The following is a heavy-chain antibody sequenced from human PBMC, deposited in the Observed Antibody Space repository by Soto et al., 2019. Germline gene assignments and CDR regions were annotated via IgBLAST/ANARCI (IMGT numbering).Heavy chain of an antibody. CDR3: VTAQDMDVIDFRVDY. J-gene: IGHJ4*02. CDR1: GFTFSSYG. D-gene: IGHD5-18*01. V-gene: IGHV3-30*03. Sequence: QVQLVESGGGVVQPGRSLRLSCEASGFTFSSYGMHWVRQAPGKGLEWVAVISVDGSDKYYGDPVKGRFTVSRDNSKNTLYVQMNSLRAEDTAVYYCVTAQDMDVIDFRVDYWGQGTLVTVSS. CDR2: ISVDGSDK.